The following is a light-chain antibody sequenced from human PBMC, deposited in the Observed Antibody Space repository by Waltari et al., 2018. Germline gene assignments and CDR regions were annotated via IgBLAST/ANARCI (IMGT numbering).Light chain of an antibody. CDR2: HAS. Sequence: ETVMTQSPATLSVSPGERVTLSCRASQSVSSALAWYQQKPGQAPRLLIYHASTRATGIPARFSGSGSGTEFTLTINGLQSEDFAVYSCQQYNNWPPWTFGPGTKVEMK. CDR3: QQYNNWPPWT. V-gene: IGKV3-15*01. CDR1: QSVSSA. J-gene: IGKJ1*01.